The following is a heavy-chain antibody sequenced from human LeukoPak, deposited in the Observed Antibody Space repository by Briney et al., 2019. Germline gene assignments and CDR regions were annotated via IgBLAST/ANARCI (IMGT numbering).Heavy chain of an antibody. V-gene: IGHV3-48*01. J-gene: IGHJ4*02. CDR1: GFTFSSYS. Sequence: GGSLRLSCAASGFTFSSYSMNWVRQAPGKGLEWVSYISSSSSTIYYADSVKGRFTISRDNAKNSLYLQMNSLRAEDTAVYYCARSRERWLQLMDYWGQGTLVTVSS. CDR2: ISSSSSTI. D-gene: IGHD5-24*01. CDR3: ARSRERWLQLMDY.